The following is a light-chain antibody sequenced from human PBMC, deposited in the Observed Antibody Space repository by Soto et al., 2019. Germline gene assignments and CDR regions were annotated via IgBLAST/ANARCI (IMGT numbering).Light chain of an antibody. Sequence: QSVLTQSPSASGTPGQRVTISCSGSSSNIGSYTVNWYQQLPGTAPKVLIHSNNQRPSGVPDRFSGSKSGTSASLAISGLQSEDEADYYCAAWDDSLNGLVFGGGTKLTVL. J-gene: IGLJ2*01. V-gene: IGLV1-44*01. CDR2: SNN. CDR3: AAWDDSLNGLV. CDR1: SSNIGSYT.